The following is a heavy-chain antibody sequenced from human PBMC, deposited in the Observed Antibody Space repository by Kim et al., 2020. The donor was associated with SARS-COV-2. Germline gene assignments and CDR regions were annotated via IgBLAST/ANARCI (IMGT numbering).Heavy chain of an antibody. CDR3: ARGVGKGSGSYRLFWFDP. V-gene: IGHV4-34*01. Sequence: SETLSLTCAVYGGSFSGYYWSWIRQPPGKGLEWIGEINHSGSTNYNPSLKSRVTISVDTSKNQFSLKLSSVTAADTAVYYCARGVGKGSGSYRLFWFDPWGQGTLVTVSS. CDR1: GGSFSGYY. CDR2: INHSGST. J-gene: IGHJ5*02. D-gene: IGHD3-10*01.